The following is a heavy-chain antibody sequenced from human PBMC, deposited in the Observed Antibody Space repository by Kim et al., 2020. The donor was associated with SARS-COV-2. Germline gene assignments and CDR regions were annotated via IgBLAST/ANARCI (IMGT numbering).Heavy chain of an antibody. CDR3: AIRADHYDSSRYYF. J-gene: IGHJ4*02. D-gene: IGHD3-22*01. V-gene: IGHV1-8*01. Sequence: ASVKVSCKASGYTFSSYDVNWVRQANGHGLEWMGWMNPNSGNTGYARKFQGRVTMTRDTSISTAYMELSSLRAEDTAVYYCAIRADHYDSSRYYFWGQGT. CDR1: GYTFSSYD. CDR2: MNPNSGNT.